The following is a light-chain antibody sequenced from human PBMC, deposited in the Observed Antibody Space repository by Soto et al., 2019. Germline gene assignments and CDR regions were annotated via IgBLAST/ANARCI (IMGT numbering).Light chain of an antibody. V-gene: IGLV1-40*01. Sequence: QSMLTQPPSVSGAPGQRVTISCTGSSSNIGAGYDVHWYQQLPGTAPKLLIYGNSNRPSGVPDRFSGSKSGTSASLAITGLQAKDEADYYCQSYDSSLSGVVFGGGTKLTVL. CDR2: GNS. CDR3: QSYDSSLSGVV. CDR1: SSNIGAGYD. J-gene: IGLJ2*01.